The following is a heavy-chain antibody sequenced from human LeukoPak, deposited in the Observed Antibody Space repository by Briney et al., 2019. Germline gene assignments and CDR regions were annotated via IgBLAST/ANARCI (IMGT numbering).Heavy chain of an antibody. CDR1: GFTLSSYS. CDR2: ISSSSSYI. Sequence: GGSLRLSCAASGFTLSSYSMNWVRQAPGKGLEWVSSISSSSSYIYYADSVKGRFTISRDNAKNSLYLQMNSLRAEDTAVYYCARDGYSGYDTFDYWGQGALVTVSS. V-gene: IGHV3-21*01. CDR3: ARDGYSGYDTFDY. D-gene: IGHD5-12*01. J-gene: IGHJ4*02.